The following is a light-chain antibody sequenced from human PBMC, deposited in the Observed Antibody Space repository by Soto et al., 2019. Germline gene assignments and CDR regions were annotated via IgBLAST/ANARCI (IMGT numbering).Light chain of an antibody. J-gene: IGLJ1*01. CDR1: SSDVGGSNY. CDR2: DVS. Sequence: QSALTQPASVSGSPGQSITISCTGTSSDVGGSNYVSWYQQHPGKAPKLIIYDVSHRPSGVSNRFSGSKSANTASLTISGLQAEDDADYYCRSFSRSSPPHVFGPGTNVTVL. CDR3: RSFSRSSPPHV. V-gene: IGLV2-14*03.